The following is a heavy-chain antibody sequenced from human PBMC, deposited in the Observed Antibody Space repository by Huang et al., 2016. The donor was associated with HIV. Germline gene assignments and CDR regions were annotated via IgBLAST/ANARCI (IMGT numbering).Heavy chain of an antibody. Sequence: QVHLVQSGAEVKKPGASVKVSCKASGYRFSNFGISWVRQAPGQGLEGMGWIRVNNDNTNYARKFQGRVTMTTDTSTSTAYMDLRSLRSDDTAVYYCVVDDTSGYYSSDYWGQGTLVTVSS. CDR3: VVDDTSGYYSSDY. J-gene: IGHJ4*01. CDR2: IRVNNDNT. CDR1: GYRFSNFG. V-gene: IGHV1-18*04. D-gene: IGHD3-22*01.